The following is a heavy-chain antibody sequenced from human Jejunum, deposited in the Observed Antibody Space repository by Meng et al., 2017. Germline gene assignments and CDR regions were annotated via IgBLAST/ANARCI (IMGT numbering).Heavy chain of an antibody. D-gene: IGHD6-19*01. J-gene: IGHJ4*02. CDR3: ARHCGYRSGCHQYFDY. CDR1: GDSVNSNSGY. V-gene: IGHV4-39*01. CDR2: IPYSATT. Sequence: QLQLEESGPGLVKPSETLSLTCTVSGDSVNSNSGYWGWIRQSPGKGLEWIGTIPYSATTYYNPSLKTRVTISVDTSKNQVSLNLGSVTAADTGIYHCARHCGYRSGCHQYFDYWGQGTLVTVSS.